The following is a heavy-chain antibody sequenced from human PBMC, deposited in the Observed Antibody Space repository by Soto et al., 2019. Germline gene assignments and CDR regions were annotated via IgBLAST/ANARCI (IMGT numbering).Heavy chain of an antibody. J-gene: IGHJ6*04. Sequence: SLTCTVSGGSINSGDYHWSWIRQSPGKGLEWIGAIYYSGSTYYNPSLQSRIRISVDTSKNQFSLKVNSVTAADTAVYYCPQDLRVPSAGAMEGWGRGTTGIVSS. CDR3: PQDLRVPSAGAMEG. CDR2: IYYSGST. CDR1: GGSINSGDYH. D-gene: IGHD2-15*01. V-gene: IGHV4-30-4*01.